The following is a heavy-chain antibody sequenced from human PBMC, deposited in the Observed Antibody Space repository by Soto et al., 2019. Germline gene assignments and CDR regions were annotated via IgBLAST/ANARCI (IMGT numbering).Heavy chain of an antibody. CDR1: GFTFSSYA. V-gene: IGHV3-33*08. CDR3: ARDSGYSSSCFDY. J-gene: IGHJ4*02. CDR2: IWYDGSNK. Sequence: GGSLRLSCAASGFTFSSYAMHWVRQAPGKGLEWVAVIWYDGSNKYYADSVKGRFTISRDNSKNTLYLQMNSLRAEDTAVYYCARDSGYSSSCFDYWGQGTLVTVSS. D-gene: IGHD6-13*01.